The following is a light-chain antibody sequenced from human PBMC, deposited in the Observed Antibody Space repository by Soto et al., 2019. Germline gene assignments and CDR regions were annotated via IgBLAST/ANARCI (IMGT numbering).Light chain of an antibody. CDR2: VAS. CDR3: QKYNSAPLT. J-gene: IGKJ4*01. V-gene: IGKV1-27*01. Sequence: DIQMTQSPSTLSASVGDRVTITCRASQSISSYLNWYQQKPGKVPKLLIYVASTLQSGVPSRFSGSGSGTDFTLTISSLQPEDVGNYYCQKYNSAPLTFGGGTKVDIK. CDR1: QSISSY.